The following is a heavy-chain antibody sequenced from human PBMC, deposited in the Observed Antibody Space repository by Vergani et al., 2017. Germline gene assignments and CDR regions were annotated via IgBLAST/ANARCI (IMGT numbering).Heavy chain of an antibody. CDR1: GYTFTDHY. V-gene: IGHV1-69-2*01. CDR3: ATPQTVTTGGMQV. D-gene: IGHD4-17*01. CDR2: VDPEDGET. J-gene: IGHJ6*02. Sequence: EVQLVQSGAEVKKPGATMKISCKVSGYTFTDHYMHWVKQAPGKGREWMGLVDPEDGETIYAEKFKGRVTIAADTSTDTAHLELTSLRSEDTAVYYCATPQTVTTGGMQVWGQGTTVIVPS.